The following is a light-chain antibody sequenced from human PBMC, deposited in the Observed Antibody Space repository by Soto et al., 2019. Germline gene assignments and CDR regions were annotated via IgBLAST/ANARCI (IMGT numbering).Light chain of an antibody. J-gene: IGKJ1*01. V-gene: IGKV3-15*01. Sequence: EIVMTQSPATLSVSPGERATLSCRASQSVSSSLAWYQQKPGQAPRLLIYGASTRATGIPARFSGSGSGTEFTLTINSLQFEDFAVYYCQQYNNWPPWTFGQGTKVEIK. CDR2: GAS. CDR3: QQYNNWPPWT. CDR1: QSVSSS.